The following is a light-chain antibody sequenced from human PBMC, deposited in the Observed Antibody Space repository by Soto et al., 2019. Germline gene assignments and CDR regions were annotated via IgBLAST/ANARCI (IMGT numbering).Light chain of an antibody. CDR3: GPYAHGSTYV. Sequence: QSALTQPASVSGSPGQSITISCTGTSSDVGFYNYVSWYQQQHPGKAPKLMIYEVDNRPSGVPIRFSGSKSGNSASLPISGLLADDEADYYCGPYAHGSTYVFGTGTKVTVL. J-gene: IGLJ1*01. V-gene: IGLV2-14*01. CDR2: EVD. CDR1: SSDVGFYNY.